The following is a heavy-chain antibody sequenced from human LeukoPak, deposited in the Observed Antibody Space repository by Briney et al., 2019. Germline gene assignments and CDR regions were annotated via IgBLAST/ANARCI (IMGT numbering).Heavy chain of an antibody. CDR2: IAPSVDIA. D-gene: IGHD1-26*01. CDR3: ATIVAAATNDAFDL. V-gene: IGHV1-69*02. J-gene: IGHJ3*01. Sequence: SVKVSCKASGGTFRRYTIIWVRQAPGQGLEWMGRIAPSVDIANYAQKFQGRVTIIADKSTSTAYMDLSSLRSEDTAVYYCATIVAAATNDAFDLWGQGTMVTVSS. CDR1: GGTFRRYT.